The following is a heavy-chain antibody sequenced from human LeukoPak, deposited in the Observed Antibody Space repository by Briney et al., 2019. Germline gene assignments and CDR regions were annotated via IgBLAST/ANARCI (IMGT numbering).Heavy chain of an antibody. CDR2: INPSDGDT. CDR3: ARDQGRAADYVWGSYFDY. D-gene: IGHD3-16*01. CDR1: RYSFTSYY. V-gene: IGHV1-46*01. J-gene: IGHJ4*02. Sequence: ASVKVSCKASRYSFTSYYIHWVRQAPAQGLEWMGIINPSDGDTLYAQMFKGRVTLTRDTSTSTVYMELSSLKSEDTAVYFCARDQGRAADYVWGSYFDYWGQGALVTVSS.